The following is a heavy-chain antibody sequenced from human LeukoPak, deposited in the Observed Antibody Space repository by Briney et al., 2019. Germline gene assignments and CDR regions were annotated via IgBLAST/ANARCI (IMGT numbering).Heavy chain of an antibody. V-gene: IGHV3-23*01. CDR1: GFTFSSYA. CDR2: ISGSGGST. Sequence: PGGSLRLSCAASGFTFSSYAMSWVRQAPGKGLEWVSAISGSGGSTYYADSVKGRFTISRDNSKNTLYLQMNSLRAEDTAVYYCAKDLTYSSGWYGWFDPWGQGTLVTVSS. J-gene: IGHJ5*02. D-gene: IGHD6-19*01. CDR3: AKDLTYSSGWYGWFDP.